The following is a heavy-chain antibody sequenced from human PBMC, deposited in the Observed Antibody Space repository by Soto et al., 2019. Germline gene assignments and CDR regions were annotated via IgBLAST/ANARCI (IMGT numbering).Heavy chain of an antibody. D-gene: IGHD6-19*01. CDR1: GGSISSGDYY. J-gene: IGHJ4*02. CDR3: ARAQWSPEPHYFDY. V-gene: IGHV4-30-4*01. Sequence: SETLSLTCTVSGGSISSGDYYWSWIRQPPGKGLEWIGYIYYSGSTYYNPSLKSRVTISVDTSKNQFSLKLSSVTAADTAVYYCARAQWSPEPHYFDYWAQGTQVTVSS. CDR2: IYYSGST.